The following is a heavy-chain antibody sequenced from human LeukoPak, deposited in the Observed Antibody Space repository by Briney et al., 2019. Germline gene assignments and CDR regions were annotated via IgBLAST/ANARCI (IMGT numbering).Heavy chain of an antibody. D-gene: IGHD6-6*01. J-gene: IGHJ2*01. CDR2: ISGSGGST. V-gene: IGHV3-23*01. CDR3: AREQSIAARRTRYFDL. CDR1: GFTFSSYA. Sequence: GGSLRLSCAASGFTFSSYAMSWVRQAPGKGLEWVSAISGSGGSTYYADSVKGRFTISRDNSKNTLYLQMNSLRAEDTAVYYCAREQSIAARRTRYFDLWGRGTLVTVSS.